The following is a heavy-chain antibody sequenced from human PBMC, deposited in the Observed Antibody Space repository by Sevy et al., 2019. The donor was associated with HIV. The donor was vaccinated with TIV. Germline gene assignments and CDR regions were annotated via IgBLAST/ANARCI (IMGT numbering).Heavy chain of an antibody. J-gene: IGHJ4*02. CDR3: ARGGGIYYDSRGFHPQYYFDS. Sequence: SETLSLTCAVSGGSINSFFWSWIRQSPGKGLEWIGYVYDSGNSEYNPSLRSRVTISVDTSKKQFSLKLSSVNAADPAVYYCARGGGIYYDSRGFHPQYYFDSWGQGTLVTVSS. CDR2: VYDSGNS. V-gene: IGHV4-59*01. CDR1: GGSINSFF. D-gene: IGHD3-22*01.